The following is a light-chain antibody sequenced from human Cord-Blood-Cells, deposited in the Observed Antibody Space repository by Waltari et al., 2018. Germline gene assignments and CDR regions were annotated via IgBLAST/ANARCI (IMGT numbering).Light chain of an antibody. CDR2: DVS. V-gene: IGLV2-11*01. CDR3: CSYAGSYTWV. CDR1: SSDVGGSHY. J-gene: IGLJ3*02. Sequence: QSALTQPRSVSGSPGPSVTISCTGTSSDVGGSHYASWYQQHPGKAPKLMIYDVSKRPAGVPDRFSGSKSGNTASLTISGLQAEDEADYYCCSYAGSYTWVFGGGTKLTVL.